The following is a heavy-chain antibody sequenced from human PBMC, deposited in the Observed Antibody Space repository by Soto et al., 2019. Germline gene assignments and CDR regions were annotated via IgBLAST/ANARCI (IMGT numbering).Heavy chain of an antibody. Sequence: PSETLSLTCTVSGGSISSSSYYWGWIRQPPGKGLEWIGSIYYSGSTYYNPSLKSRVTISVDTSKNQFSLKLSSVTAADTAVYYCAIGIAVADSDYWGQGTLVTVSS. CDR2: IYYSGST. J-gene: IGHJ4*02. CDR1: GGSISSSSYY. V-gene: IGHV4-39*01. D-gene: IGHD6-19*01. CDR3: AIGIAVADSDY.